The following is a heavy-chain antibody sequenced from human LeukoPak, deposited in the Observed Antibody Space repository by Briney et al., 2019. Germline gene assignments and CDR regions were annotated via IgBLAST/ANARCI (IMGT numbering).Heavy chain of an antibody. CDR2: ISSSSSYI. J-gene: IGHJ4*02. V-gene: IGHV3-21*01. CDR1: GFTFSSYS. CDR3: ARDWCSSTRCYDY. D-gene: IGHD2-2*01. Sequence: PGGSLRLSCAASGFTFSSYSMNWVRQAPGKGLEWVSSISSSSSYIYYADSVKGRFTISRDNAKNSLYLQMSSLRAEDTAVYYCARDWCSSTRCYDYWGQGTLVTVSS.